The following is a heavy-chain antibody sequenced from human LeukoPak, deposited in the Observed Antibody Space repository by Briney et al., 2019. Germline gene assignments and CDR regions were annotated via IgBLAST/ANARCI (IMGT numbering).Heavy chain of an antibody. Sequence: SQTLSLTCSVSGGSVNSNDHYWSWIRQSPGRGLEWIGSIYYRGNTYYSPSLESRVSMSMDVPRNQFSLQMNSVTAADTAVYYCASKEPFYDVLTGYYGGTFDIWGQGTMVTVPS. CDR3: ASKEPFYDVLTGYYGGTFDI. J-gene: IGHJ3*02. V-gene: IGHV4-30-4*01. D-gene: IGHD3-9*01. CDR2: IYYRGNT. CDR1: GGSVNSNDHY.